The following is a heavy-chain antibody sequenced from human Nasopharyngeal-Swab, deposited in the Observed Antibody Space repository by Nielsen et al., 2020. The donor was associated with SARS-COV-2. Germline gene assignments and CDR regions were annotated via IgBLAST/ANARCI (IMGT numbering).Heavy chain of an antibody. Sequence: GSLRLSCAVYGGSFSGYYWGWIRQPPGKGLEWIGEINHSGSTNYNPSLKSRVTISVDTSKNQFSLKLSSVTAADTAVYYCARWSVAQTPQPYGMDVWGQGTTVTVSS. D-gene: IGHD6-19*01. CDR2: INHSGST. V-gene: IGHV4-34*01. CDR3: ARWSVAQTPQPYGMDV. J-gene: IGHJ6*02. CDR1: GGSFSGYY.